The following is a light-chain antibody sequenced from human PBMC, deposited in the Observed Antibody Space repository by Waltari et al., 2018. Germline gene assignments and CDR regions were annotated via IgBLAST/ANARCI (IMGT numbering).Light chain of an antibody. CDR3: QQYDTSPAT. CDR2: GAM. J-gene: IGKJ2*01. V-gene: IGKV3-20*01. Sequence: EIVLPQSPGPLSLSTGERATLSCRASQSLRVAYLAWYQQKSGQAPRLLIYGAMYRASDIPDRFSGSGSGTDFTLTISRLEPEDFAVYYCQQYDTSPATFGQGTKLEIK. CDR1: QSLRVAY.